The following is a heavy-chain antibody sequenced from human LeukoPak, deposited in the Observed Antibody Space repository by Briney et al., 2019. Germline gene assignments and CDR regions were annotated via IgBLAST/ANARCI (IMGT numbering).Heavy chain of an antibody. J-gene: IGHJ4*02. CDR1: GFTLSTYW. D-gene: IGHD3-10*01. CDR3: VAGSSTL. CDR2: INSDGSNT. Sequence: GGSLRLSCAASGFTLSTYWMHWVRQAPGKGLVWVSRINSDGSNTTYADSVKGRFTISRDNAKNTLYLQMNSLGVEDTAVYYCVAGSSTLRGQGTLVTVSS. V-gene: IGHV3-74*01.